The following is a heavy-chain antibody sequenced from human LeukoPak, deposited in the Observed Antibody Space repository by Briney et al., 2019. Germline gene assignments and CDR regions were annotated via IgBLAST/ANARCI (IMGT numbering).Heavy chain of an antibody. CDR3: AREGAAAANYYDSSGYSPLGY. Sequence: SVKVSCKAPGYTFTGYYMHWVRQAPGQGLEWMGGIIPIFGTANYAQKFQGRVTITADESTSTAYMELSSLRSEDTAVYYCAREGAAAANYYDSSGYSPLGYWGQGTLVTVSS. CDR2: IIPIFGTA. CDR1: GYTFTGYY. D-gene: IGHD3-22*01. V-gene: IGHV1-69*13. J-gene: IGHJ4*02.